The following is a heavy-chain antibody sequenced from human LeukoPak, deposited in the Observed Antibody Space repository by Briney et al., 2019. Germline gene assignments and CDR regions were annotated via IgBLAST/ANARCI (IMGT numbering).Heavy chain of an antibody. Sequence: PGGSLRLSCAASGFTFSNYWMSWARQAPGKGLEWVSGISGSGGSTYYADSVKGRFTISRDNSKNTLYLQMNSLRAEDTAVYYCAKGLVGATTRFGYWGQGTLVTVSS. CDR2: ISGSGGST. J-gene: IGHJ4*02. V-gene: IGHV3-23*01. CDR3: AKGLVGATTRFGY. D-gene: IGHD1-26*01. CDR1: GFTFSNYW.